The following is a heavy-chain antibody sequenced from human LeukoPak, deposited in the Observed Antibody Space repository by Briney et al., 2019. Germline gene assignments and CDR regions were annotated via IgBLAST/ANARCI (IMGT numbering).Heavy chain of an antibody. CDR1: GFTFSSYS. J-gene: IGHJ4*02. V-gene: IGHV3-21*01. D-gene: IGHD3-3*01. Sequence: GGSLRLSCAASGFTFSSYSMNWVRQAPGKGLEWVSSISSSGSYIYYADSVKGRFTISRDNAKNSLYLQMNSLRAEDTAVYYCASAEYYDFWSGPRDYWGQGTLVTVSS. CDR3: ASAEYYDFWSGPRDY. CDR2: ISSSGSYI.